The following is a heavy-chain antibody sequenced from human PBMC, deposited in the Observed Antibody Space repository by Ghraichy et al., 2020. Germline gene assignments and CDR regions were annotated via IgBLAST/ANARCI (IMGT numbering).Heavy chain of an antibody. CDR1: GFTVSSSY. Sequence: SCAASGFTVSSSYMTWVRQAPGKGLEWVSIIYSGGSTYYADSVKGRFTISRDNSKNTLYLQMNSLRAEDTAVYYCARGVATTGSLFDYWGQGTLVTVSS. D-gene: IGHD6-13*01. V-gene: IGHV3-66*01. CDR3: ARGVATTGSLFDY. CDR2: IYSGGST. J-gene: IGHJ4*02.